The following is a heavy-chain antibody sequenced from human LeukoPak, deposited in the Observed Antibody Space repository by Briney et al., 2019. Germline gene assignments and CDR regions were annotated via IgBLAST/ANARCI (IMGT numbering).Heavy chain of an antibody. Sequence: PSETLSLTCIVSGGSISSYYWSWLRQPAGKGLEWIGRIYSGITNYNPSLKSRVTMSVDTSKNQFSLKLSSVTAADTAVYYCARGLLLSWGQGTMVTVSS. CDR2: IYSGIT. J-gene: IGHJ3*01. CDR3: ARGLLLS. CDR1: GGSISSYY. D-gene: IGHD2-15*01. V-gene: IGHV4-4*07.